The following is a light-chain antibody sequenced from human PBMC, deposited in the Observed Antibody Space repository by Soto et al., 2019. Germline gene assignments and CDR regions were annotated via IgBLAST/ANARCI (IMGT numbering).Light chain of an antibody. CDR3: QQYSNWPT. Sequence: EIVLTQSPATLSLSPGERATLSCRASQSVSRNLAWYQQRPGQAPRLLISGASTRATGIAARFSGSGSGREFTLTISSLQSEDSALYYCQQYSNWPTFGQGTRLENK. J-gene: IGKJ5*01. V-gene: IGKV3-15*01. CDR1: QSVSRN. CDR2: GAS.